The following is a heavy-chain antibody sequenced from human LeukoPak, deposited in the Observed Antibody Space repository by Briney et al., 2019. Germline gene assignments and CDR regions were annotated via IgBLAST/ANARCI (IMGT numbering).Heavy chain of an antibody. D-gene: IGHD6-13*01. CDR3: ARDGGPPDDYSSSWYGWFDP. V-gene: IGHV3-48*03. Sequence: GGSLRLSCAASGFTFSSYEMNWVRQAPGKGLEWVSYISSSGSTIYYADSVKGRFTISRDNAKNSLYLQMNSLRAEDTAVYYCARDGGPPDDYSSSWYGWFDPWGQGTLVTVSS. CDR1: GFTFSSYE. CDR2: ISSSGSTI. J-gene: IGHJ5*02.